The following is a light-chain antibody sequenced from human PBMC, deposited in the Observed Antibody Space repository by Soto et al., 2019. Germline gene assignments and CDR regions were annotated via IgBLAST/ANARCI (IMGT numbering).Light chain of an antibody. CDR3: SSYTSSYTLV. J-gene: IGLJ2*01. Sequence: QSVLTQPASVSGSPGQSITISCTGTSSDVGGYNYVSWYQQHPGKAPKLMIYDVSNRPSGVSNRYSGSNSGNTASLTISGLQAEDEAEYYCSSYTSSYTLVFGGGTKVTVL. CDR1: SSDVGGYNY. V-gene: IGLV2-14*01. CDR2: DVS.